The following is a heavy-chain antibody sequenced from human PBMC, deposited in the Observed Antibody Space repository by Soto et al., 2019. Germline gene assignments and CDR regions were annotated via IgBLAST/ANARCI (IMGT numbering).Heavy chain of an antibody. D-gene: IGHD6-13*01. Sequence: EVQLVESGGGLVQPGGSLRLSCAASGFTFSSYAMHWVRQAPGKGLEYVSAISSNGGSTHYANSVKGRFTISRDNSKNTLYLQMGSLRAEDMAVYYCARLSPIAAAFAYWGQGTLVTVS. J-gene: IGHJ4*02. CDR1: GFTFSSYA. CDR3: ARLSPIAAAFAY. V-gene: IGHV3-64*01. CDR2: ISSNGGST.